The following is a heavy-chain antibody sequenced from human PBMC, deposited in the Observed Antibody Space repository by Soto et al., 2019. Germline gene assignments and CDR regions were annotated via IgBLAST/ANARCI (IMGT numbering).Heavy chain of an antibody. CDR3: ARGYPFGVVTLAAVYFDY. Sequence: PSETLSLTCAVYGGSFSGYYWSWIRQPPGKGLEWIGEINHSGSTNYNPSLKSRVTISVDTSKNQFSLKLSSVTAADTAVYYCARGYPFGVVTLAAVYFDYWGQGTLVTVSS. CDR1: GGSFSGYY. D-gene: IGHD3-3*01. J-gene: IGHJ4*02. V-gene: IGHV4-34*01. CDR2: INHSGST.